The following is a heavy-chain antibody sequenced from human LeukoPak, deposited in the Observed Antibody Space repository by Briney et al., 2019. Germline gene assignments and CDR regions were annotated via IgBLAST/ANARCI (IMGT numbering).Heavy chain of an antibody. CDR3: AREELQLADY. D-gene: IGHD6-13*01. V-gene: IGHV3-74*03. CDR2: INSDGSTT. J-gene: IGHJ4*02. CDR1: GFTFSKYW. Sequence: GGSLRLSCAASGFTFSKYWMHWVRQVPGKGLVWVSRINSDGSTTTYADSVKGRFTISRDNAKNTLFLQMSSLRVEDTAVYYCAREELQLADYWGQGTLVTVSS.